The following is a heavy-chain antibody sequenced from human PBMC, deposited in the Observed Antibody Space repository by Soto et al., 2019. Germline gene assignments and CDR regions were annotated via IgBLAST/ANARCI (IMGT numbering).Heavy chain of an antibody. Sequence: VGSLRLSCAASGFTFSSYAMSWVRQAPGKGLEWVSAISGSGGSTYYADSVKGRFTISRDNSKNTLYLQMNSLRAEDTAVYYCAKGPSIAVAGPLFDYWGQGTLVTVSS. D-gene: IGHD6-19*01. CDR3: AKGPSIAVAGPLFDY. J-gene: IGHJ4*02. CDR2: ISGSGGST. CDR1: GFTFSSYA. V-gene: IGHV3-23*01.